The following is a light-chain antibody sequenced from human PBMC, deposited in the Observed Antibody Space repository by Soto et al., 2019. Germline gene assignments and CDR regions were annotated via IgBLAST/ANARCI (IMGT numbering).Light chain of an antibody. CDR3: TSYTSSSTLDV. V-gene: IGLV2-14*01. J-gene: IGLJ1*01. Sequence: QSALTQPASVSGSPGQSITISCTGTSSDVGGYNYVSWCQQHPGKAPKLMIYEVSNRPSGVSNRFSGSKSGHTASLTISGLQSEDEADYFCTSYTSSSTLDVFGTGTKLTVL. CDR2: EVS. CDR1: SSDVGGYNY.